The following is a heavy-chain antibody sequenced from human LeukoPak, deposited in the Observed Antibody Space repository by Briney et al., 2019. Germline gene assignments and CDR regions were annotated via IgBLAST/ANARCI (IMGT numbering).Heavy chain of an antibody. V-gene: IGHV1-18*01. J-gene: IGHJ5*02. CDR1: AYTFTRYG. D-gene: IGHD3-10*01. Sequence: ASVKVSCKASAYTFTRYGISWVRQAPGQGLEWMGWLSTDNGDTNYAQKFQGRVTMTTDTSTSTAYMELRSLRSDDTAVYYCARMGGVLLWFGELSAGRNWFDPWGQGTLVTVSS. CDR2: LSTDNGDT. CDR3: ARMGGVLLWFGELSAGRNWFDP.